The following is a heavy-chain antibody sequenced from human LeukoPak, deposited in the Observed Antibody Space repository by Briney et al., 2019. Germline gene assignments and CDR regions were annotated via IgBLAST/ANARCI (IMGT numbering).Heavy chain of an antibody. CDR2: IYSGGST. CDR1: GFTVSSNC. V-gene: IGHV3-66*01. Sequence: PGGSLRLSCAASGFTVSSNCMSWVRQAPGKGLEWVSVIYSGGSTYCADSVKGRFTISRDNSKNTLYLQMNSLRAEDTAVYYCARGLRYSSGWYYFDYWGQGTLVTVSS. D-gene: IGHD6-19*01. J-gene: IGHJ4*02. CDR3: ARGLRYSSGWYYFDY.